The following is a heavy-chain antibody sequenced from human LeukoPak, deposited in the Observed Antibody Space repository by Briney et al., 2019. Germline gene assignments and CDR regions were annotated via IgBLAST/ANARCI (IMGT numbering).Heavy chain of an antibody. CDR1: GGSISSSRYY. J-gene: IGHJ4*02. V-gene: IGHV4-39*07. CDR2: IYYSGIT. CDR3: ARLKTYYFDY. Sequence: SDTLSLTCTVSGGSISSSRYYWGWIRQPPGRGLEWIGNIYYSGITYYNPSLRSRVTISIDTSKNQFSLKLSSVTAADTAVYYCARLKTYYFDYWGQGTLVTVSS.